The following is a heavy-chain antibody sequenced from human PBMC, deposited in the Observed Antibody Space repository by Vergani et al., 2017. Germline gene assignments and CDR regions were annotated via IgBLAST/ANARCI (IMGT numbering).Heavy chain of an antibody. V-gene: IGHV3-21*02. CDR3: AREAPGTIDAFDI. Sequence: EVQLVESGGGLVKPGGSLRLSCAASGFTFSTYSVNWVRQAPGKGLEWVSSISSSSSYIYYADSVKGRFTISRDNAKNSLYLQMNSLRAADTAVYYCAREAPGTIDAFDIWGQGTMVTVSS. CDR2: ISSSSSYI. D-gene: IGHD1-1*01. CDR1: GFTFSTYS. J-gene: IGHJ3*02.